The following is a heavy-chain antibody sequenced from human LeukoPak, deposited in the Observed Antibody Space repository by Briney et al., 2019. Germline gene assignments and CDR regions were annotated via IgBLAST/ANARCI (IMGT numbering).Heavy chain of an antibody. V-gene: IGHV3-7*01. CDR1: GFTFSSYW. Sequence: GGSLRLSCAASGFTFSSYWMSWVRQAPGKGLEWVANIKQDGSEKYYVDSVKGRFTISRDNAKNSLYLQMHSLRAEDTAVYYCARSGYYYDSSGYYSDYWGQGTLVTVSS. CDR2: IKQDGSEK. J-gene: IGHJ4*02. CDR3: ARSGYYYDSSGYYSDY. D-gene: IGHD3-22*01.